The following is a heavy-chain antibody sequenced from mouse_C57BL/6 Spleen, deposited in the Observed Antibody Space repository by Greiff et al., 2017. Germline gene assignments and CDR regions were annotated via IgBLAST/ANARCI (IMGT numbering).Heavy chain of an antibody. CDR1: GYTFTSYW. V-gene: IGHV1-64*01. Sequence: QVQLQQSGAELVKPGASVKLSCKASGYTFTSYWMHWVKQRPGQGLEWIGMIHPNSGSTNYNEKFKGKATLTADKSSSTAYMQLSSLTSEDSAVYYCASQEDWDFDVWGTGTTVTVAA. CDR3: ASQEDWDFDV. CDR2: IHPNSGST. J-gene: IGHJ1*03.